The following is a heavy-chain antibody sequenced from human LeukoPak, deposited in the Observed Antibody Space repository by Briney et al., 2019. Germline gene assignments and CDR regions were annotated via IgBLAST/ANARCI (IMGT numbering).Heavy chain of an antibody. CDR3: ARPSWYSGSYSYFDY. CDR2: IYYSGST. V-gene: IGHV4-39*01. Sequence: PSETLSLTRTVSGGSISSSSYYWGWIRQPPGKGLEWIGSIYYSGSTYYNPSLKSRVTISVDTSKNQFSLKLSSVTAADTAVYYCARPSWYSGSYSYFDYWGQGTLVTVSS. J-gene: IGHJ4*02. D-gene: IGHD1-26*01. CDR1: GGSISSSSYY.